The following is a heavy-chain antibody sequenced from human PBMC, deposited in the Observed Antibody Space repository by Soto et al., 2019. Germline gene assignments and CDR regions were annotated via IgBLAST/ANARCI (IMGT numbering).Heavy chain of an antibody. CDR1: EVTVSRNY. Sequence: PIRLCCAVAEVTVSRNYMTCVSQAPEKGLEYVSAISSNGGSTYYANSVKGRFTISRDNSKNTLYLQMGSLRAEDMAVYYCARGFGWLDYWGQGTLVTVSS. D-gene: IGHD6-19*01. CDR2: ISSNGGST. CDR3: ARGFGWLDY. V-gene: IGHV3-64*01. J-gene: IGHJ4*02.